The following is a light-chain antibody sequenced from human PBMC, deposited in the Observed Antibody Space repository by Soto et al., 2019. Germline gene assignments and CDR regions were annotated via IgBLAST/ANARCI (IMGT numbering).Light chain of an antibody. CDR1: QTLSINS. V-gene: IGKV3-20*01. CDR2: AAS. CDR3: QQYDGAPLT. J-gene: IGKJ3*01. Sequence: EIVLTQSPDTLSLSPGERATLSCRASQTLSINSLAWYQQKPGQAPRLLIYAASTRHTGIPDRFNGSGSGTDFALTINRLEPEDFAVYFCQQYDGAPLTFGPGTKVDIK.